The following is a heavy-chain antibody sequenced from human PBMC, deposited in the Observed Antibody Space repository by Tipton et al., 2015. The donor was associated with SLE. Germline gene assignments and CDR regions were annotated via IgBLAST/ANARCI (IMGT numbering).Heavy chain of an antibody. CDR2: TYYSGST. CDR1: GGSISSHY. CDR3: AREQNDFWSGSYYYFDY. V-gene: IGHV4-59*11. D-gene: IGHD3-3*01. Sequence: TLSLTCTVSGGSISSHYWSWIRQPPGKGLEWIGYTYYSGSTNYNPSLKSRVTISVDTSKNQFSLKLSSVTAADTAVYYCAREQNDFWSGSYYYFDYWGQGTLVTVSS. J-gene: IGHJ4*02.